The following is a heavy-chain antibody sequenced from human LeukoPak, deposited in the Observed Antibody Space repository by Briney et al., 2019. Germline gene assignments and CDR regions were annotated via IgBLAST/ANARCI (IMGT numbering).Heavy chain of an antibody. Sequence: PSETLSLTCAVSGDSISSSNWWSWVRPPPGKGLEWIGEIYHSGSTNYNPSLKSRVTISVDTSKNQFSLKLSSVTAADTAVYYCARHEEAGSRDYWGQGTLVTVSS. CDR2: IYHSGST. V-gene: IGHV4-4*02. J-gene: IGHJ4*02. CDR1: GDSISSSNW. CDR3: ARHEEAGSRDY. D-gene: IGHD3-10*01.